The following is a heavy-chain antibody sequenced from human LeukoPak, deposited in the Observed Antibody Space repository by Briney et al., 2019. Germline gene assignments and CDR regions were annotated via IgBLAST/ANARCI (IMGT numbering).Heavy chain of an antibody. Sequence: GASVRVSCKASGYTFTSYGISWVRQAPGQGLEWMGWISAYNGNTNYAQKLQGRVTMTADTSTSTAYMELRSLGSDDTAVYYCARDFYDILTGYTSGGYWGQGTLVTVSS. CDR3: ARDFYDILTGYTSGGY. CDR1: GYTFTSYG. CDR2: ISAYNGNT. D-gene: IGHD3-9*01. J-gene: IGHJ4*02. V-gene: IGHV1-18*01.